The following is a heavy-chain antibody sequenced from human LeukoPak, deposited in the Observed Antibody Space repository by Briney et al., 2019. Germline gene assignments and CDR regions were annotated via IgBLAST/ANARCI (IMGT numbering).Heavy chain of an antibody. CDR2: IYYSGST. D-gene: IGHD3-10*01. V-gene: IGHV4-59*01. J-gene: IGHJ4*02. CDR3: ARDPYGSGSFDY. Sequence: SETLSLTCTASGGSISSYYWSWIRQPPGKGLEWIGYIYYSGSTNYNPSLKSRVTISVDTSKNQFSLKLSSVTAADTAVYYCARDPYGSGSFDYWGQGTLVTVSS. CDR1: GGSISSYY.